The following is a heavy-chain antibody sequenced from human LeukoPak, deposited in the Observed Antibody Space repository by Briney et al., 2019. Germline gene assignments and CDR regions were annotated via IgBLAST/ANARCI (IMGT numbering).Heavy chain of an antibody. V-gene: IGHV4-39*01. Sequence: SETLSLTCTVSGGSISSSSYYWGWIRQPPGKGLEWIGSIYYSGSTYYNPSLKSRVTISVDTSKNQFSLKLSPVTAADTAVYYCARHREMATIDYWGQGTLVTVSS. CDR3: ARHREMATIDY. CDR2: IYYSGST. J-gene: IGHJ4*02. CDR1: GGSISSSSYY. D-gene: IGHD5-24*01.